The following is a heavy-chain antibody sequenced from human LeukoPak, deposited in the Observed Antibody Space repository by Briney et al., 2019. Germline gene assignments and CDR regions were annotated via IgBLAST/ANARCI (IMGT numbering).Heavy chain of an antibody. CDR2: IKQDGSEK. V-gene: IGHV3-7*01. Sequence: GGSLRLSCAASGFTFSSYSMNWVRQAPGKGLEWVANIKQDGSEKYYVDSVKGRFTISRDNAKNSLYLQMNSLRAEDTAVYYCARDSSSWYEPFYYYYYYMDVWGKGTTVTVSS. J-gene: IGHJ6*03. CDR1: GFTFSSYS. D-gene: IGHD6-13*01. CDR3: ARDSSSWYEPFYYYYYYMDV.